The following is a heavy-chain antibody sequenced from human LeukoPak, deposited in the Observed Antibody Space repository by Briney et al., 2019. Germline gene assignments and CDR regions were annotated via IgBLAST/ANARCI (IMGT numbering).Heavy chain of an antibody. D-gene: IGHD3-22*01. Sequence: SVKVSCKASGGAFSSYAISWVRQAPGQGLEWMGRIIPIFGIANYAQKFQGRVTITADKSTSTAYMELSSLRSEDTAVYYCARYYYDSSGFSQTFFDCWGQGTLVTVSS. CDR1: GGAFSSYA. V-gene: IGHV1-69*04. J-gene: IGHJ4*02. CDR2: IIPIFGIA. CDR3: ARYYYDSSGFSQTFFDC.